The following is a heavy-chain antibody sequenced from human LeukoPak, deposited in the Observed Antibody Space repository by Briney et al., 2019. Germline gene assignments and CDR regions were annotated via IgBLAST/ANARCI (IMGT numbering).Heavy chain of an antibody. Sequence: GGSLRLSCAASGFTFSSYEMNWVRQAPGKGLEWVSYISSSGSTIYYADSVKGRFTISRDNAKNSLYLQMNSLRAEDTAVYYCARGDYGSGSYSPNFDYWGQGTLVTVSS. D-gene: IGHD3-10*01. CDR2: ISSSGSTI. CDR3: ARGDYGSGSYSPNFDY. V-gene: IGHV3-48*03. CDR1: GFTFSSYE. J-gene: IGHJ4*02.